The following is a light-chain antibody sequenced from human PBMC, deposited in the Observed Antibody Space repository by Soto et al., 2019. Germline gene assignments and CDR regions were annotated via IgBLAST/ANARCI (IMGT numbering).Light chain of an antibody. CDR3: QQTYITPLT. CDR1: QSVSSSY. V-gene: IGKV3-20*01. Sequence: EIVLTQSPGTLSFSPGERATLSRRASQSVSSSYLAWYQQKPGQAPRLLIYGTSSRATGIPDRFSGSGSGTDFTLTISSLQPEDFATYSCQQTYITPLTFCGGTKVDIK. CDR2: GTS. J-gene: IGKJ4*01.